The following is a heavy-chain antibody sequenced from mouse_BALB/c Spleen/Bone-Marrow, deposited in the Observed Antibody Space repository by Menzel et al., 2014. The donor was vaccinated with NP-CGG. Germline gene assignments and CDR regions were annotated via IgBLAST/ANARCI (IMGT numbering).Heavy chain of an antibody. CDR2: INPDSSTI. CDR3: APNWDRGFAY. J-gene: IGHJ3*01. CDR1: GFDFSRYW. Sequence: EVNVVESGGGLVQPGGSLKLSCAASGFDFSRYWMSWVRPAPGKGLEWIGEINPDSSTINYTPSLKDKFIISRDNAKNTLCLQMSKVRSEDTALYYCAPNWDRGFAYWGQGTLVTVSA. V-gene: IGHV4-1*02. D-gene: IGHD4-1*01.